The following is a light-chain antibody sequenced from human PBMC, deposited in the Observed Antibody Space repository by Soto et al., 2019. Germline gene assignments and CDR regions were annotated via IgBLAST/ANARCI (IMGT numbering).Light chain of an antibody. V-gene: IGLV2-23*02. CDR2: EVS. CDR1: SSDVGSYNL. J-gene: IGLJ1*01. Sequence: QSALTQPASVSGSPGQSITISCTGTSSDVGSYNLVSWYQQHPGKAPKLMIYEVSKRPSGVSNRFSGSKSGNTASLTISGLQAEDEADYYCCSYAASSGYVFGTGTKVT. CDR3: CSYAASSGYV.